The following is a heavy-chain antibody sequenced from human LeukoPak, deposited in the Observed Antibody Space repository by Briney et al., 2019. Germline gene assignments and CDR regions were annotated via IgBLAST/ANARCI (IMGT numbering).Heavy chain of an antibody. CDR3: ARANFLYCSSSTCLFDY. D-gene: IGHD2-2*01. V-gene: IGHV1-2*02. J-gene: IGHJ4*02. Sequence: ASVKVSCKASGYTFTDYYMHWVRQAPGQGFEWMGWINPNDGDTNYAQKFQGRVTMTRDTSISTAHMEVSRLRSDDTAVSYCARANFLYCSSSTCLFDYWGQGTLVTVSS. CDR1: GYTFTDYY. CDR2: INPNDGDT.